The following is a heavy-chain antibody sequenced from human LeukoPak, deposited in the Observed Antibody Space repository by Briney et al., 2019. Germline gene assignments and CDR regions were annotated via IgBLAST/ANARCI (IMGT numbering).Heavy chain of an antibody. CDR3: VSFYETY. J-gene: IGHJ4*02. Sequence: GGSLRLSCAASGNYWMHWVRQAPGKGLVWVSHINSNGSWTSYADSVKGRFTISKDNAKNTVYLQMNNLRAEDTAVYYCVSFYETYWGRGTLVTVSS. CDR2: INSNGSWT. CDR1: GNYW. V-gene: IGHV3-74*01. D-gene: IGHD2-2*01.